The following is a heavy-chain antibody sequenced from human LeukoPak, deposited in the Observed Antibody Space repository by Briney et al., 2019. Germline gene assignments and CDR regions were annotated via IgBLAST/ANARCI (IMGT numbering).Heavy chain of an antibody. CDR1: GYTFTGYF. J-gene: IGHJ4*02. D-gene: IGHD3-10*01. Sequence: ASVKVSCKASGYTFTGYFIHWVRQAPGQGLEWMGWINPNSGATNYAQRFQGRATMTRDTSISTAYMELSRLRSDDTAVYYCARDRPLDADDYYGFYYFDYWGQGTLVTVSS. V-gene: IGHV1-2*02. CDR3: ARDRPLDADDYYGFYYFDY. CDR2: INPNSGAT.